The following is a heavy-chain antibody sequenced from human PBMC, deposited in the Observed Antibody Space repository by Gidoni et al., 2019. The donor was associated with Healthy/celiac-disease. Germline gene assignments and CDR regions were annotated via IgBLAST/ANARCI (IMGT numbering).Heavy chain of an antibody. CDR3: VGLLSPHQEGYYYYMDV. CDR1: GFTFSSYA. D-gene: IGHD2-21*02. CDR2: ISGSGGST. V-gene: IGHV3-23*01. J-gene: IGHJ6*03. Sequence: EVQLLESGGGLVQPGGSLRLSCAASGFTFSSYAMSWVRQAPGKGLEWVSAISGSGGSTYYADSVKGRFTISRDNSKNTLYLQMNSLRAEDTAVYYCVGLLSPHQEGYYYYMDVWGKGTTVTVSS.